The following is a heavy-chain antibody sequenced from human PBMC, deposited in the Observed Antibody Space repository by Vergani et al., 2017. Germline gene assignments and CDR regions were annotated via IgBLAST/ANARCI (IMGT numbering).Heavy chain of an antibody. D-gene: IGHD3-3*01. V-gene: IGHV3-30*18. J-gene: IGHJ6*03. CDR2: ISYDGSNK. CDR1: GFTFSSYG. CDR3: AKDGSRXVEWTRYYYYYMDV. Sequence: QVQLVESGGGVVQPGRSLRLSCAASGFTFSSYGMHWVRQAPGKGLGWVAVISYDGSNKYYADSVKGRFTISRDNSKNTLYLQMNSLRAEDTAVYYCAKDGSRXVEWTRYYYYYMDVWGKGTTVTVSS.